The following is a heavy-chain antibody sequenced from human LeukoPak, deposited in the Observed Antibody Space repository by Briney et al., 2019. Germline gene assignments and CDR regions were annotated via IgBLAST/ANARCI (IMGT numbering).Heavy chain of an antibody. Sequence: ASVTVSCKASGYTFTSYDINWVRQATGQGLEWMGWMNPNSGNTGYAQKFQGRVTMTRNTSISTAYMELSSLRSEDTAAYYCAIDYGGYNWFDPWGQGTLVTVSS. J-gene: IGHJ5*02. D-gene: IGHD4-23*01. V-gene: IGHV1-8*01. CDR2: MNPNSGNT. CDR1: GYTFTSYD. CDR3: AIDYGGYNWFDP.